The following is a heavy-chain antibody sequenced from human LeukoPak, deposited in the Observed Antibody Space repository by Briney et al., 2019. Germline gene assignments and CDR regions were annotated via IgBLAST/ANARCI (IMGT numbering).Heavy chain of an antibody. V-gene: IGHV4-31*03. Sequence: SETLSLTCTVSGGSISSGGYYWSWIRQHPGKGLEWIGYIYYSGSTYYNPSLKSRVTISVDTSKNQFSLKLSSVTAADTAVYYCARGGRFLAFDPWGQGTLVTVSS. D-gene: IGHD3-3*01. J-gene: IGHJ5*02. CDR3: ARGGRFLAFDP. CDR1: GGSISSGGYY. CDR2: IYYSGST.